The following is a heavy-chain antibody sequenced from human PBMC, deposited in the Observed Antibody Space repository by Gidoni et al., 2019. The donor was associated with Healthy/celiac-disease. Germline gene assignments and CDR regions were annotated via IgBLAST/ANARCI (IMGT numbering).Heavy chain of an antibody. CDR2: INHSGRP. CDR1: GGSFSGYY. Sequence: VQLQQCGAGLLKPSETLSITCAVYGGSFSGYYWSWIRQPPGKRLEWIVEINHSGRPNYNPSFKSLVTMSVDTSKNQFSLKLSSVTASDTAVYYCARGGIVVVVAATGYFDYWGQGTLVTVSA. D-gene: IGHD2-15*01. V-gene: IGHV4-34*01. J-gene: IGHJ4*02. CDR3: ARGGIVVVVAATGYFDY.